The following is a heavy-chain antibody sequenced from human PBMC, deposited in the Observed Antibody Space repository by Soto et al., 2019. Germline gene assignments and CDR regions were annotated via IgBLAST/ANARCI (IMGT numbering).Heavy chain of an antibody. CDR3: AKAESSVWYYSLDY. CDR2: LSWNSGTI. D-gene: IGHD6-19*01. J-gene: IGHJ4*02. Sequence: EVQLVESGGGLVQPGKSLRLSCAASGFTFDDYAMHWVRQVPGKGLEWVSGLSWNSGTIDYADSVKGRFSISRDNAKNSLQLQISSRKPEYTAFYYCAKAESSVWYYSLDYWSQGSLVSV. CDR1: GFTFDDYA. V-gene: IGHV3-9*01.